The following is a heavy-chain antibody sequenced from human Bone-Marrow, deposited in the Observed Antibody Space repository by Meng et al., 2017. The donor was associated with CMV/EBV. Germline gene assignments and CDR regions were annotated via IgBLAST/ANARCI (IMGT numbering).Heavy chain of an antibody. CDR2: IKQHGSEK. CDR3: VRGYNSFDS. Sequence: GGSLRLSCATSGFTFNTFWMTWARQAPGKGLEWVANIKQHGSEKHYVDSVNGRFTISRDDAKNSLYLQMNSLKTEDTAVFYCVRGYNSFDSWGQGTLVTVSS. J-gene: IGHJ4*02. CDR1: GFTFNTFW. V-gene: IGHV3-7*03. D-gene: IGHD1-1*01.